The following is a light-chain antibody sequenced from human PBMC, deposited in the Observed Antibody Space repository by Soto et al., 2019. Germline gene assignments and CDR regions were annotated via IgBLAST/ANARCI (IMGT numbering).Light chain of an antibody. CDR3: QQASSFPLT. J-gene: IGKJ4*01. Sequence: QMTQSPSSVSASVGARVTITCRASQPISSWLAWYQQKPGQPPNLLIYSASTLRSGVPSRFSGSESGTLFTLTLTNLQPEDFATYYCQQASSFPLTFGGGTQVEV. V-gene: IGKV1-12*01. CDR2: SAS. CDR1: QPISSW.